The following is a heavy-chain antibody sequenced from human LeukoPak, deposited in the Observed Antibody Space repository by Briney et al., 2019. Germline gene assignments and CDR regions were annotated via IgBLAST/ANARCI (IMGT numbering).Heavy chain of an antibody. V-gene: IGHV3-21*01. CDR2: ISSSSSYI. CDR3: ARDKWSHYYGSGRGWGTNWFDP. D-gene: IGHD3-10*01. J-gene: IGHJ5*02. Sequence: GGSLRLSCAASGFTFSSYSMNWVRQAPGKGLEWVSSISSSSSYIYYADSVKGRFTISRDNAKNSLYLQMNSLGAEDTAVYYCARDKWSHYYGSGRGWGTNWFDPWGQGTLVTVSS. CDR1: GFTFSSYS.